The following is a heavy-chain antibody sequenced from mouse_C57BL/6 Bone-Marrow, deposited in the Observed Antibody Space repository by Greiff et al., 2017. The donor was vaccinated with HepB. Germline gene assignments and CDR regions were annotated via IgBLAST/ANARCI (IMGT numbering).Heavy chain of an antibody. V-gene: IGHV1-72*01. CDR3: ASRCDY. Sequence: QVQLQQPGAELVKPRASVKMSCKASGYTFTSYWRHWVKQRTGLGLEWIGRIDPNSGGNKYNEKFKCKATLTVDKPSSTAYMQLSSLTSEDSAVYYCASRCDYWGQGTTLTVSS. J-gene: IGHJ2*01. CDR2: IDPNSGGN. CDR1: GYTFTSYW.